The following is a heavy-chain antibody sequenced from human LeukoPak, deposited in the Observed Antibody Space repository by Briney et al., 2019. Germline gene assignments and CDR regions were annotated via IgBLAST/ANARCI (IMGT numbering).Heavy chain of an antibody. Sequence: ASVNVSCKASGYTFTSYDINWVRQATGQGLEWMGWMNPNSGNTGYAQKFQGRVTMTRNTSISTAYMELSSLRSEDTAVYYCARELGTGRGLLWFGELKSNWFDPWGQGTLVTVSS. CDR2: MNPNSGNT. CDR1: GYTFTSYD. D-gene: IGHD3-10*01. J-gene: IGHJ5*02. CDR3: ARELGTGRGLLWFGELKSNWFDP. V-gene: IGHV1-8*01.